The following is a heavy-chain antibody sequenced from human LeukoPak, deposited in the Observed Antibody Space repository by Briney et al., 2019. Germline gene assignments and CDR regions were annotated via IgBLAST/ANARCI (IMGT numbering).Heavy chain of an antibody. V-gene: IGHV3-9*01. CDR2: ISWNSGSI. J-gene: IGHJ4*02. D-gene: IGHD3-22*01. Sequence: GGSLRLSCAASGFTFDDYAMHWVRQAPGKGLEWVSGISWNSGSIGYADSVKGRFTISRDNSKNTLYLQMNSLRAEDTAVYYCAPRDSSGLSVDYWGQGTLVTVSS. CDR1: GFTFDDYA. CDR3: APRDSSGLSVDY.